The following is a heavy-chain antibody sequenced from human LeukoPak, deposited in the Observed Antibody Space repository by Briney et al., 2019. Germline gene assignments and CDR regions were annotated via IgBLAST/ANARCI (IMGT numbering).Heavy chain of an antibody. V-gene: IGHV4-59*01. J-gene: IGHJ4*02. CDR3: ARDKRHSYGRYFDP. CDR1: GDSISTYH. Sequence: SSETLSLTCSVSGDSISTYHWNWIRKPPGKGLEWIGYMQSTGNSKYNPSLKNRVNIFVDMSKTQFVLNLRSVNAADTAVYYCARDKRHSYGRYFDPWGQGMLVTVSS. D-gene: IGHD5-18*01. CDR2: MQSTGNS.